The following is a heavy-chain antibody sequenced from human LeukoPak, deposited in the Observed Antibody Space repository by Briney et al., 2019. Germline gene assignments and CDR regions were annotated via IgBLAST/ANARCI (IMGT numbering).Heavy chain of an antibody. J-gene: IGHJ4*02. V-gene: IGHV1-2*02. CDR1: GYTFTGHY. CDR3: ARGRKYRTLSWSLDY. CDR2: INPNSGDT. D-gene: IGHD2-8*02. Sequence: ASLKVSCKASGYTFTGHYMYWVRQAPGQGLEWMGWINPNSGDTNYAQKFQGRVTMTRDTSISTAYMELSGLRSDDTAVFYCARGRKYRTLSWSLDYWGLGTLVTVSS.